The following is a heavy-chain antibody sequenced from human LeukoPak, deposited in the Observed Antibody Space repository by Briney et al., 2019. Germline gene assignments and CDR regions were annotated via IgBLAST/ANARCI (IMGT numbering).Heavy chain of an antibody. CDR2: IIPMYYTA. CDR3: VRDYDTRGPQKNYFDF. Sequence: SAKVSCKGPGGTFSNYGLRWGRQAAGRGLEWMGRIIPMYYTADYTQSFQGRVTFPADKSTGTAFMELSSLRSEDTASYDCVRDYDTRGPQKNYFDFWGQGTLVTVSS. CDR1: GGTFSNYG. D-gene: IGHD3-22*01. J-gene: IGHJ4*02. V-gene: IGHV1-69*06.